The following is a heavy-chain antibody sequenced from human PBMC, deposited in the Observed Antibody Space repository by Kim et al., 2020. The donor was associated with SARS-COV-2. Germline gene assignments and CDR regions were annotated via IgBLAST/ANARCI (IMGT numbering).Heavy chain of an antibody. V-gene: IGHV3-9*01. Sequence: GGSLRLSCAASGFTFDDYAMHWVRQAPGKGLEWVSGISWNSGSIGYADSVKGRFTISRDNAKNSLYLQMNILRAEDTALYYCASLVDTAMNYYGMDVWG. CDR2: ISWNSGSI. CDR3: ASLVDTAMNYYGMDV. CDR1: GFTFDDYA. D-gene: IGHD5-18*01. J-gene: IGHJ6*02.